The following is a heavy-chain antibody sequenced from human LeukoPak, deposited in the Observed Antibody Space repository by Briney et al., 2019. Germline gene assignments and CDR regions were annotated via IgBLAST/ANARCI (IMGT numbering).Heavy chain of an antibody. V-gene: IGHV3-23*01. J-gene: IGHJ4*02. CDR1: GFTFSSYW. CDR3: ANDFDN. CDR2: ISSSGEST. Sequence: GGSLRLSCAASGFTFSSYWMHWVRQAPGKGLVWVSGISSSGESTYYTDSVKGRFTISRDNSRNTLYLQMNSLRDEDTAVYYCANDFDNWGQGTLVTVSS.